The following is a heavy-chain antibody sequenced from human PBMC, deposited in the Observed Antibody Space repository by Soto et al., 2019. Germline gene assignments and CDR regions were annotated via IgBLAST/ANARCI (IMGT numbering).Heavy chain of an antibody. Sequence: GWSLRLSCVGTGLNFDDFAMHWVLQAPGKGLEWVSGITWNSRVLAYADSVRGLFTISRDNARNSLYLRMDSLRDEDTALYYCAKGRDDLWSPYYFDSWGQGTVVTVSS. V-gene: IGHV3-9*01. CDR2: ITWNSRVL. CDR3: AKGRDDLWSPYYFDS. CDR1: GLNFDDFA. J-gene: IGHJ4*02. D-gene: IGHD3-3*01.